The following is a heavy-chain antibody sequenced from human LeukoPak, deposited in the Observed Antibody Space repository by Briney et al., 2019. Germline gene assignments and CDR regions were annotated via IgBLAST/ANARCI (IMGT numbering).Heavy chain of an antibody. Sequence: GGSLRLSCVASGLTFSRHAMTWVRQTPGKGLEWVSGIAASGGSTYYTDSVKGRFTISRDNSKNTLYLQMNSLRAEDTAVYYCARKSGSSDAFDIWGQGTMVTVSS. CDR1: GLTFSRHA. J-gene: IGHJ3*02. CDR2: IAASGGST. CDR3: ARKSGSSDAFDI. D-gene: IGHD1-26*01. V-gene: IGHV3-23*01.